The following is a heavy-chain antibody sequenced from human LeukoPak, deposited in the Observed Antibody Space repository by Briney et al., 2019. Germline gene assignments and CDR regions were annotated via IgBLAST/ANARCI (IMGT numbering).Heavy chain of an antibody. Sequence: GRSLRLSCAASGFTFSTYDMSWVRQAPGKGLEWVSIISISGSSTYYADSVEGRFTISRENSKNTLYLQMNSLRAEDTAVYYCAKKLLGTTGHFDYWGQGTLVTVSS. J-gene: IGHJ4*02. CDR3: AKKLLGTTGHFDY. CDR1: GFTFSTYD. CDR2: ISISGSST. D-gene: IGHD1-7*01. V-gene: IGHV3-23*01.